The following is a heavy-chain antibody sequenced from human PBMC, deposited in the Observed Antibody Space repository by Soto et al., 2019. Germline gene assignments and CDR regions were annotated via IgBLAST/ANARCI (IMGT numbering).Heavy chain of an antibody. V-gene: IGHV1-69*02. CDR3: AAVVGTSAFVGYLEY. D-gene: IGHD2-15*01. CDR1: GGTFTSFT. CDR2: IIPALGIE. J-gene: IGHJ4*02. Sequence: VASVKVSCKASGGTFTSFTLNWVRQAPGQGPEWMGRIIPALGIEDYAPKFQGKVTMTADTSTSTAHMEMSSLRSDDTAVYYCAAVVGTSAFVGYLEYWGQATLVTVSS.